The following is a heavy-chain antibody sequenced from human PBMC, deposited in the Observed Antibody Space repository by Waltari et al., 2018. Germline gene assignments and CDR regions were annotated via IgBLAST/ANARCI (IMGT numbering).Heavy chain of an antibody. CDR1: GGSISSSSYY. V-gene: IGHV4-39*07. D-gene: IGHD3-3*01. CDR2: IYYSGST. J-gene: IGHJ3*02. Sequence: QLQLQESGPGLVKPSETLSLTCTVSGGSISSSSYYWGWIRQPPGKGLEWIGSIYYSGSTYYNPSLKSRVTISADTSKNQFSLKLSSVTAADTAVYYCARDTGERITIFGDAFDIWGQGTMVTVSS. CDR3: ARDTGERITIFGDAFDI.